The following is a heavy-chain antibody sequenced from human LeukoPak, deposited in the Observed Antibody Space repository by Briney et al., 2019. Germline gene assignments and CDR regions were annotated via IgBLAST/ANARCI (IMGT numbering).Heavy chain of an antibody. CDR3: ARGRTKLDYYYGMDV. CDR2: ISSGSNTI. Sequence: GGSLRLSCAASGFTFSSYEMSWVRQAPGKGLEWVSYISSGSNTIYYADSVKGRFTISRDNSKNTLYLQMNSLRAEDTAVYYCARGRTKLDYYYGMDVWGQGTTVTVSS. D-gene: IGHD4-23*01. CDR1: GFTFSSYE. J-gene: IGHJ6*02. V-gene: IGHV3-48*01.